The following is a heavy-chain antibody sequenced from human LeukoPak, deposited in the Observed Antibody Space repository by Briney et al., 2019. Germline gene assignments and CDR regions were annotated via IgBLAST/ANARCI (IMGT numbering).Heavy chain of an antibody. CDR1: GYSISSGYY. CDR3: ARVRWLNAYYHYYYMDV. V-gene: IGHV4-38-2*01. D-gene: IGHD3-22*01. CDR2: IYDSGST. Sequence: SETLSLTCAVSGYSISSGYYWGWIRQPPGKGLEWIGYIYDSGSTNYNPSLKSRVTISLDAAKDQFSLRLSSVTAADTALYYRARVRWLNAYYHYYYMDVWGKGTTVTVSS. J-gene: IGHJ6*03.